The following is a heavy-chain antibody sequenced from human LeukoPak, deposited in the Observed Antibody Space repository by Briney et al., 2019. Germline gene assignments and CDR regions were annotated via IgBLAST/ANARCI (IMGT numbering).Heavy chain of an antibody. Sequence: ASVKVSCKASGYTFTGYYMHWVRQAPGQGLEWMGWINPNSGGTNYAQTFQGRVTMTRDTSISTAYMELSRLRSDDTAVYYCVRGGKVASPDYWGQGTLVTVSS. CDR2: INPNSGGT. J-gene: IGHJ4*02. V-gene: IGHV1-2*02. CDR3: VRGGKVASPDY. CDR1: GYTFTGYY. D-gene: IGHD5-12*01.